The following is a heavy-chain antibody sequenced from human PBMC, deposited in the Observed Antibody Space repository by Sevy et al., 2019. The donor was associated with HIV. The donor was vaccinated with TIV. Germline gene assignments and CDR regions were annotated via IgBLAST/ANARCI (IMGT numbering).Heavy chain of an antibody. CDR3: AKGDRTFYGMDV. Sequence: GGSLRLSCAASGFIFGTYAMSWVRQAPGKGLEWVSAISGSGGSTYYAYSLKGRFTISRDNSKKKLYLQMNSLRAEDTAVYYCAKGDRTFYGMDVWGQGTTVTVSS. CDR1: GFIFGTYA. J-gene: IGHJ6*02. CDR2: ISGSGGST. V-gene: IGHV3-23*01.